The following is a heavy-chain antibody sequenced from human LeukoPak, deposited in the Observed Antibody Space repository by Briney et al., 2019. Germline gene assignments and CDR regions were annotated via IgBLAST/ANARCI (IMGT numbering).Heavy chain of an antibody. D-gene: IGHD4-17*01. Sequence: SETLSLTCTVSGGSISYYYWSWIRQSPGKGLEWSGYIYYSGTTNYNPSLKSRVTISVDTSKNQFSLQLRSVTAADTAVYYCAREDPQTTVPEGMDVWGQGTTVTVSS. V-gene: IGHV4-59*01. CDR1: GGSISYYY. CDR3: AREDPQTTVPEGMDV. J-gene: IGHJ6*02. CDR2: IYYSGTT.